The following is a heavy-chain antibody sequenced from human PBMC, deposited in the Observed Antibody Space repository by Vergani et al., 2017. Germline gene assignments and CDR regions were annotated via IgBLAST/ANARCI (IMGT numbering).Heavy chain of an antibody. CDR3: ARVGYYMDV. CDR2: IYYSGST. V-gene: IGHV4-30-4*01. Sequence: QVQLQESGPGLVKPSQTLSLPCTVPGGSISSGDHYWSWTRKPPGKGLEWIGYIYYSGSTDYNPSLKSRVTISVDTSKHQFSLKLSSVTAADTAVYYCARVGYYMDVWGKGTTVTVSS. CDR1: GGSISSGDHY. J-gene: IGHJ6*03.